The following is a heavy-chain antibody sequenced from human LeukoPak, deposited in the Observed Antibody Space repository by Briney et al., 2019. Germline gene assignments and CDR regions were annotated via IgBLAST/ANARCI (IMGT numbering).Heavy chain of an antibody. J-gene: IGHJ4*02. V-gene: IGHV1-2*06. CDR2: IHPNSGGT. CDR1: GYTFTGYY. Sequence: ASVKVSCKXSGYTFTGYYMHWVRQAPGQGLEWMGRIHPNSGGTNYSQKFQGRVTMTRDTSISTAYMEPSRLRSDDTAVYYCAYSTSGYDYYWGQGTLVTVSS. CDR3: AYSTSGYDYY. D-gene: IGHD5-12*01.